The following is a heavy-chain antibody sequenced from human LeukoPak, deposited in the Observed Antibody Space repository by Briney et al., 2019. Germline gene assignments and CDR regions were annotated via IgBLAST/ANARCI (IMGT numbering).Heavy chain of an antibody. CDR3: VRDPGAVAGIHYWYFDL. CDR2: IIPIFGTA. J-gene: IGHJ2*01. D-gene: IGHD6-19*01. V-gene: IGHV1-69*13. Sequence: ASVKVSCKASGGTFSSYAISWVRQAPGQGLEWMGGIIPIFGTANYAQKFQGRVTITADESTSTAYMELSSLRSEDTAVYYCVRDPGAVAGIHYWYFDLWGRGTLVTVSS. CDR1: GGTFSSYA.